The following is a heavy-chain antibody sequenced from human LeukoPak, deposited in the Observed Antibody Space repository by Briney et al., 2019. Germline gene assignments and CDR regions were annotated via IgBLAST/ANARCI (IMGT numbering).Heavy chain of an antibody. J-gene: IGHJ4*02. CDR1: GGSISSGGYY. V-gene: IGHV4-61*08. D-gene: IGHD6-19*01. Sequence: SETLSLTCTVSGGSISSGGYYWSWIRQPPGKGLEWIGYIYYSGSTNYNPSLKSRVTISVDTSKNQFSLKLSSVTAADTAVYYCARRGAVAGTRNYFDYWGQGTLVTVSS. CDR2: IYYSGST. CDR3: ARRGAVAGTRNYFDY.